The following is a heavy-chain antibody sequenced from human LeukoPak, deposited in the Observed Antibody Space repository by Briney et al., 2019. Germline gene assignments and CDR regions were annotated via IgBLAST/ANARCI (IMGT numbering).Heavy chain of an antibody. CDR3: AKGNQTIRITIFTT. CDR1: GFTFDDYA. Sequence: GGSLRLSCAASGFTFDDYAMHWVRQAPGKGLEWVSGISWNSGSIGYADSVKGRFTISRDNAKNSLYLQMNSLRAEDTALYYCAKGNQTIRITIFTTWGQGTLVTVSS. J-gene: IGHJ5*02. V-gene: IGHV3-9*01. CDR2: ISWNSGSI. D-gene: IGHD3-3*01.